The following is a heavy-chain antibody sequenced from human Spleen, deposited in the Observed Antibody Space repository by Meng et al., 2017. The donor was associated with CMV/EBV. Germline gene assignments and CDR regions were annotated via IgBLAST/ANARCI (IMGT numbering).Heavy chain of an antibody. Sequence: SGPTLVKPTQTLTLTCTFSGFSLSTSGMSVTWVRQPPGKALEWLALIDWDDDKSYTTSLKTRLTISKDSSKNQVVLTMTNMDPVDTATYYCARVQYNTNGRYYYGVDVWGQGTTVTVSS. D-gene: IGHD1-20*01. J-gene: IGHJ6*02. CDR1: GFSLSTSGMS. V-gene: IGHV2-70*20. CDR3: ARVQYNTNGRYYYGVDV. CDR2: IDWDDDK.